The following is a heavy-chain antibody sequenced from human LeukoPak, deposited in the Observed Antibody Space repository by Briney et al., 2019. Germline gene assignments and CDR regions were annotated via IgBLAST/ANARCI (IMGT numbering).Heavy chain of an antibody. D-gene: IGHD3-10*01. V-gene: IGHV3-7*01. Sequence: PGGSLRLSCAASGFTFSDFWMTWVRQAPGKGLEWVANIKQDGSEKYYVDSVIGRFTISRDNAKNSLFLQMSSLRVEDTAVYYCTRAYSYYPYWGQGTLVSVSS. CDR1: GFTFSDFW. CDR2: IKQDGSEK. CDR3: TRAYSYYPY. J-gene: IGHJ4*02.